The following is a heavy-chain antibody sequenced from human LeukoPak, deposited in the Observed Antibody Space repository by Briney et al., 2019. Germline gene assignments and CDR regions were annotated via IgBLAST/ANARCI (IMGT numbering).Heavy chain of an antibody. CDR3: ARRPYYDSSGYSFSGYYFDY. CDR1: GGSISSSSYY. Sequence: PSETLSLTCTVSGGSISSSSYYWGWIRQPPGKGLEWIGSIYYSGSTYYNPSLKSRVTISVDTSKNQFSLKLSSVTAADTAVYYCARRPYYDSSGYSFSGYYFDYWGQGTLVTVSS. V-gene: IGHV4-39*01. D-gene: IGHD3-22*01. CDR2: IYYSGST. J-gene: IGHJ4*02.